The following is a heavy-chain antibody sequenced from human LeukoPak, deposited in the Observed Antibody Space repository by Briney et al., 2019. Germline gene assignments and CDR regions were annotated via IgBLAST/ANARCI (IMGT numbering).Heavy chain of an antibody. CDR3: ASHQWPDAFDI. CDR2: IYTRDSDV. V-gene: IGHV5-51*01. Sequence: GESLKTSCKDPGYPFTNYWIGWVRPIPGKGLEWMGIIYTRDSDVRYSPSFQGQVTISADMSINTAYLQWSSLRASDTAIYYCASHQWPDAFDIWGQGTTITVSS. CDR1: GYPFTNYW. D-gene: IGHD6-19*01. J-gene: IGHJ3*02.